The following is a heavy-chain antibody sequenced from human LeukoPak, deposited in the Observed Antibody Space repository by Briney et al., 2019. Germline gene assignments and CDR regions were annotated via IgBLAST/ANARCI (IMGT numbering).Heavy chain of an antibody. D-gene: IGHD3-22*01. Sequence: ASVTVSFKASGYTFTSYGISWVRQAPGQGLEWMGWISAYNGNTNYAQKLQGRVTMTTDTSTSTAYMELRSLRSDDTAVYYCARDFGPYYYDSSGYFPGYWGQGTLVTVSS. CDR1: GYTFTSYG. CDR2: ISAYNGNT. V-gene: IGHV1-18*01. CDR3: ARDFGPYYYDSSGYFPGY. J-gene: IGHJ4*02.